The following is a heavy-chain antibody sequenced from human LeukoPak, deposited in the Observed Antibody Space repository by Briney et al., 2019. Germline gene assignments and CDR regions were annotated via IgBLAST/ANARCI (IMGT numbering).Heavy chain of an antibody. V-gene: IGHV1-18*04. CDR3: ATVVISYSGYDPAQLFDY. Sequence: ASVKVSCKASGYTFTSYDISWVRQAPGQGLEWMGWISAYNGNTYYAQKLQDRVTMTTETSTSTAYMELRSLRSDDTAVYYWATVVISYSGYDPAQLFDYWGQGTLVTVSS. D-gene: IGHD5-12*01. CDR2: ISAYNGNT. J-gene: IGHJ4*02. CDR1: GYTFTSYD.